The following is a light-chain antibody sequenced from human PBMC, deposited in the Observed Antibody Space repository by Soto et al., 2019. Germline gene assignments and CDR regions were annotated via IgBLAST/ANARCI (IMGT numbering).Light chain of an antibody. CDR2: AAS. Sequence: DIQMTQSPSSLSASVGDRVTITCRASQGISSCLAWYQQKPGKVPKLLIYAASTLQSGVPSRFSGSGSGTDFTLTISSLQPEDVATYYCQQYNDAPWTFGQGTKVEIK. CDR3: QQYNDAPWT. V-gene: IGKV1-27*01. CDR1: QGISSC. J-gene: IGKJ1*01.